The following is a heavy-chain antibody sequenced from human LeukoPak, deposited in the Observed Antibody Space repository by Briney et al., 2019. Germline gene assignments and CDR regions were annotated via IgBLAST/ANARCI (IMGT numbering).Heavy chain of an antibody. D-gene: IGHD1-7*01. Sequence: ASVKVSCKASGYSFSSYGFSWVRQATGQGLEWMGWINTYNGHTNYTQTLQGRVTMTTDTSTSTAYMELRKMRLDATAVYFCARDPRITGTTAYYFDYWGQGTLVTVSS. CDR2: INTYNGHT. CDR1: GYSFSSYG. V-gene: IGHV1-18*01. J-gene: IGHJ4*02. CDR3: ARDPRITGTTAYYFDY.